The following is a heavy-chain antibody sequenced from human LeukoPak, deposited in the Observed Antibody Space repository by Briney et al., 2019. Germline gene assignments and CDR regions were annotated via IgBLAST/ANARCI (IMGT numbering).Heavy chain of an antibody. Sequence: SVKVSCKASGYTFTGYYMHWVRQAPGQGLEWMGRIIPILGIANYAQKFQGRVTITADKSTSTAYMELSSLRSEDTAVYYCARVPLRITMVRGVTTPFQHSYFDYWGQGTLVTVSS. CDR2: IIPILGIA. CDR1: GYTFTGYY. J-gene: IGHJ4*02. V-gene: IGHV1-69*04. D-gene: IGHD3-10*01. CDR3: ARVPLRITMVRGVTTPFQHSYFDY.